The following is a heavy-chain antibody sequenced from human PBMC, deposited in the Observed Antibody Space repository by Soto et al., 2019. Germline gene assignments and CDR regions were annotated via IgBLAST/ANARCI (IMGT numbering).Heavy chain of an antibody. V-gene: IGHV3-7*01. CDR1: GFTFSSYW. J-gene: IGHJ6*03. Sequence: GSLRLSCAASGFTFSSYWMSWVRQAPGKGLEWVANIKQDGSEKYYVDSVKGRFTISRDNAKNSLYLQMNSLRAEDTAVYYCARGRTLPNYYYYYMDVWGKGTTVTVSS. CDR3: ARGRTLPNYYYYYMDV. CDR2: IKQDGSEK.